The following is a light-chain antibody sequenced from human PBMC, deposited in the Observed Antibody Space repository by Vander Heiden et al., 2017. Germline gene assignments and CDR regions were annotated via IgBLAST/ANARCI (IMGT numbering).Light chain of an antibody. CDR3: QQGNSTPRT. Sequence: DSQMTQSLSSLSASVRDRVTISCRASQSISSYLNWYQQEPRKAPKLLIYAASSLQSGVPSRFSGSGSGTDFTLTISRLQPEDFATYYCQQGNSTPRTFGQGTKVEIK. CDR2: AAS. CDR1: QSISSY. V-gene: IGKV1-39*01. J-gene: IGKJ1*01.